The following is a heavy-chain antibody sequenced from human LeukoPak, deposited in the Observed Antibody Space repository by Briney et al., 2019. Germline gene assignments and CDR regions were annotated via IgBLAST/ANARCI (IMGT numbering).Heavy chain of an antibody. D-gene: IGHD2/OR15-2a*01. CDR3: ARLKLNNAFDI. V-gene: IGHV4-59*08. CDR1: GGSISSYY. J-gene: IGHJ3*02. CDR2: IYYSGST. Sequence: SETLSLTCTVSGGSISSYYWSWIRQPPGKGLEWIGYIYYSGSTNYNPSLKSRVTISVDTSKNQFSLKLSSVTAADTAVYYCARLKLNNAFDIWGQGTMVTVSS.